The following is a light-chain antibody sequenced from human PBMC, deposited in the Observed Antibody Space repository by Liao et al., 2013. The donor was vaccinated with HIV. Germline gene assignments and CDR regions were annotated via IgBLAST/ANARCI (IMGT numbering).Light chain of an antibody. CDR2: QDN. CDR1: KLGDKY. V-gene: IGLV3-1*01. CDR3: QSGDSSGTFVWV. Sequence: SYELTQPPSVSVSPGQTASITCSGDKLGDKYACWYQQKPGQSPVLVIYQDNKRPSGIPERFSGSNSGNTATLTISGTQAMDEADYYCQSGDSSGTFVWVFGGGTKLTVL. J-gene: IGLJ3*02.